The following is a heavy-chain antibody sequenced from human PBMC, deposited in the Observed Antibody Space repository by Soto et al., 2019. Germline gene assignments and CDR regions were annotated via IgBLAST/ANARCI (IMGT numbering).Heavy chain of an antibody. V-gene: IGHV1-2*02. Sequence: QVQLVQSGAEMRKPGASVKVSCKASGYTFTGYYMHWVRQAPGQGLEWMGWINPNTDVTNYAQRFQGRVTMTRDTSITTAYMELSRLRSDDTAVYYCARDRWGNWSHIDAFDIWGPGTTVTVSS. CDR1: GYTFTGYY. J-gene: IGHJ3*02. CDR3: ARDRWGNWSHIDAFDI. CDR2: INPNTDVT. D-gene: IGHD1-20*01.